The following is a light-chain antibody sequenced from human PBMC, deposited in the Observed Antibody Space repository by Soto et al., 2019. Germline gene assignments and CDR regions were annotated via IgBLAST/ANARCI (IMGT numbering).Light chain of an antibody. Sequence: DIQMTQSPPSLSASVGDRVTITCRASQSISSYLNWYQQKPGKAPKLLIYAASSLQSGVPSRFSGSGSGTDFTLTISSLQPEDFATYYCQQSYSTPPVTFGPGTKVDI. J-gene: IGKJ3*01. V-gene: IGKV1-39*01. CDR1: QSISSY. CDR3: QQSYSTPPVT. CDR2: AAS.